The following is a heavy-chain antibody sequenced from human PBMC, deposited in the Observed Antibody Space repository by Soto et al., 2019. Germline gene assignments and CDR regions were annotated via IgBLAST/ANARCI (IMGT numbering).Heavy chain of an antibody. Sequence: SETLSLTCTVSGGSISSGDYYWSWIRQPPGKGLEWIGYIFYSGTTYHNPSLKSRVTISIDTSKNQFSLKLSSVTAADAAVYYCARGLNDYGSGSYYYYYGLDVWGQGSTVSVSS. CDR1: GGSISSGDYY. V-gene: IGHV4-30-4*01. CDR2: IFYSGTT. D-gene: IGHD3-10*01. CDR3: ARGLNDYGSGSYYYYYGLDV. J-gene: IGHJ6*02.